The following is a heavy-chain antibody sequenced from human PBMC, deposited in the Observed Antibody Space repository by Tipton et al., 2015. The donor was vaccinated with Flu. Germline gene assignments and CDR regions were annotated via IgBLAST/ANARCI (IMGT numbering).Heavy chain of an antibody. Sequence: SLRLSCAASGFAFSRYVMSWVRQAPGKGLEWVSAVSGGGGTRYFADSVKGRFTISRDNSKNTVYLQMNSLRAEDTAIYYCGKVIPEIVAGLDYWGQGTLVTVSS. CDR3: GKVIPEIVAGLDY. D-gene: IGHD5-12*01. CDR1: GFAFSRYV. J-gene: IGHJ4*02. CDR2: VSGGGGTR. V-gene: IGHV3-23*01.